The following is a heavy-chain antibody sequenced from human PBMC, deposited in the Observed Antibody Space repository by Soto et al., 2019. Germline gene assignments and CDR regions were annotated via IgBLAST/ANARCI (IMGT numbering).Heavy chain of an antibody. J-gene: IGHJ6*02. V-gene: IGHV3-9*01. CDR3: AKDIVTTVISGGMDV. Sequence: PGGSLRLSCAASGFTFDDYAMHWVRQAPGKGLEWVSGINWNGGAINYAGSVEGRFTISRDNAKNSLYLQMNSLRAEDTAFYYCAKDIVTTVISGGMDVWGQGTTVTVS. CDR2: INWNGGAI. D-gene: IGHD4-17*01. CDR1: GFTFDDYA.